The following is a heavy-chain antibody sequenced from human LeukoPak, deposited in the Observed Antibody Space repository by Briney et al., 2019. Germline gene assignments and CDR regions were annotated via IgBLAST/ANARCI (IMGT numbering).Heavy chain of an antibody. CDR3: ARALMKYYYYYMDV. V-gene: IGHV4-34*01. CDR1: GGSFSGYY. CDR2: INHSGST. Sequence: PSETLSLTCAVYGGSFSGYYWSWIRQPPGKGLEWLGEINHSGSTNYNPSLKSRVTISVDTSKNQFSLKLSSVTAADTAVYYCARALMKYYYYYMDVWGKGTTVTVSS. J-gene: IGHJ6*03.